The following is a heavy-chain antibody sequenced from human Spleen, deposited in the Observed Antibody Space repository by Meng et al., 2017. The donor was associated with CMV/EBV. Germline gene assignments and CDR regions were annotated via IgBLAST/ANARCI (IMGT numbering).Heavy chain of an antibody. D-gene: IGHD5-24*01. J-gene: IGHJ4*02. CDR1: GFTFDECD. CDR3: AKVEMATSYYFDY. Sequence: GRSLRLSCEASGFTFDECDMSWVRQVPGKGLEWVSIVYDDGSSTYYADFAKGRFTISRDDSKNTLYLQMNSLRAEDTAIYYCAKVEMATSYYFDYWGQGNLVTVSS. CDR2: VYDDGSST. V-gene: IGHV3-23*03.